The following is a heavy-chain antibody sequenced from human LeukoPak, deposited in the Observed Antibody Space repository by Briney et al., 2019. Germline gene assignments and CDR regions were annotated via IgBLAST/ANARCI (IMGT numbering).Heavy chain of an antibody. CDR2: MNLHNGNT. V-gene: IGHV1-8*01. J-gene: IGHJ6*03. Sequence: GASVKVSCEASGYSFNSYDMNWVRQAPGQGLEWMGWMNLHNGNTGYSQRFQGRVTMTRNTSLSTAYLELSSLRPEDTAVYYCARGHQLNDYYMDVWGKGTTVTVSS. D-gene: IGHD2-2*01. CDR1: GYSFNSYD. CDR3: ARGHQLNDYYMDV.